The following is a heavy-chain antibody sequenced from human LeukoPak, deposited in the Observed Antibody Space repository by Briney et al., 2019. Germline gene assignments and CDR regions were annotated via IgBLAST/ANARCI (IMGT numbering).Heavy chain of an antibody. D-gene: IGHD6-19*01. CDR3: ARGRIAVAGLYVY. CDR1: GYTFTGYY. CDR2: MNPNSGNT. J-gene: IGHJ4*02. Sequence: ASVKVSCKASGYTFTGYYMHWVRQATGRGLEWMGWMNPNSGNTGYAQKFQGRVTMTRNTSISTAYMELSSLRSGDTAVYYCARGRIAVAGLYVYWGQGTLVTVSS. V-gene: IGHV1-8*02.